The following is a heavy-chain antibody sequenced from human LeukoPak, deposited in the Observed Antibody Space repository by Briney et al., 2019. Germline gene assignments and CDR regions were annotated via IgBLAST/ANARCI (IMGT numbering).Heavy chain of an antibody. V-gene: IGHV1-24*01. J-gene: IGHJ4*02. CDR1: GYTLTELS. Sequence: ASVKVSCKVSGYTLTELSMHWVRQAPGKGLEWMGGFDPEDAETIYTQKFQGRVTMTEDTSTDTAYMELSSLRSEDTAVYYCATGEGGSYSYWGQGTLVTVSS. D-gene: IGHD1-26*01. CDR2: FDPEDAET. CDR3: ATGEGGSYSY.